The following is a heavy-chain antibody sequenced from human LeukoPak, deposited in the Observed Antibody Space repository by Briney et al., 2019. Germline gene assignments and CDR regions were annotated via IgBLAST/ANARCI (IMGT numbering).Heavy chain of an antibody. CDR3: ARDEVAGTRYYGMDV. J-gene: IGHJ6*02. Sequence: GGSLRLSCAASGFTFSSYWMSWVRQAPGKGLEWVSVIYSGGSTYYADSVKGRFTISRDNSKNTLYLQMNSLRAEDTAVYYCARDEVAGTRYYGMDVWGQGTTVTVSS. CDR1: GFTFSSYW. V-gene: IGHV3-66*01. CDR2: IYSGGST. D-gene: IGHD6-19*01.